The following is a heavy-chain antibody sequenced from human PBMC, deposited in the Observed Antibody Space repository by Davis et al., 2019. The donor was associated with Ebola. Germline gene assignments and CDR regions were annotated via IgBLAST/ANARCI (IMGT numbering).Heavy chain of an antibody. CDR1: GFTFSSYG. CDR3: ARVARRFGDPDY. V-gene: IGHV3-33*01. CDR2: ISYDGSNK. J-gene: IGHJ4*02. D-gene: IGHD3-10*01. Sequence: GESLKISCAASGFTFSSYGMHWVRQAPGKGLEWVAVISYDGSNKYYADSVKGRFTISRDNSKNTLYLQMNSLRAEDTAVYYCARVARRFGDPDYWGQGTLVTVSS.